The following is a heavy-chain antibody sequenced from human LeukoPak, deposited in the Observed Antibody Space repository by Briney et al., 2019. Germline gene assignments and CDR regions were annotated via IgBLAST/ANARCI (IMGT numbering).Heavy chain of an antibody. Sequence: GGSLRLSCAASGFTFSSYAMSWVRQAPGKGLEWVSSISSSGSTIYYADSVKGRFTISRDNAKNSLYLQMNSLRAEDTAVYYCAELGITMIGGVWGKGTTVTISS. V-gene: IGHV3-48*03. CDR3: AELGITMIGGV. D-gene: IGHD3-10*02. CDR1: GFTFSSYA. J-gene: IGHJ6*04. CDR2: ISSSGSTI.